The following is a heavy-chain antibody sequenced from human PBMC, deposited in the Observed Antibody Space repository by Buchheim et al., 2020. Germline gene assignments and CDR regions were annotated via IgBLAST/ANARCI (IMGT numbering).Heavy chain of an antibody. CDR2: ISHSGSI. Sequence: QVQLQESGPGLVKPSETLSLICTVSGGSITSNYWSWIRQSPGKGLEWIGYISHSGSINHNPSLKSRVTMSLDTSKNQISLKLSSVTAADTAVYYCARWGSYRNYFDYWGQGTL. V-gene: IGHV4-59*01. J-gene: IGHJ4*02. D-gene: IGHD1-26*01. CDR1: GGSITSNY. CDR3: ARWGSYRNYFDY.